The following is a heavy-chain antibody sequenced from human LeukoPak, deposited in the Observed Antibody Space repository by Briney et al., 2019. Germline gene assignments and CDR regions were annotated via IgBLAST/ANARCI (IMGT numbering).Heavy chain of an antibody. CDR2: LNPSGGRT. V-gene: IGHV1-46*02. CDR3: ATGADILTPFDN. J-gene: IGHJ4*02. Sequence: GASVKISCKSSGDTFNSDHLHWVRQAPGHEFEWMGILNPSGGRTRNAEKFQDRLFLTMDMSTNTVYMELNSLTSEDTAVYYCATGADILTPFDNSGQGSLVTVSS. CDR1: GDTFNSDH. D-gene: IGHD3-9*01.